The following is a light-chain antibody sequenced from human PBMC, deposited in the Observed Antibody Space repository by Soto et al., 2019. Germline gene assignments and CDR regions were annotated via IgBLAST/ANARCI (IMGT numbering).Light chain of an antibody. Sequence: DIVLTQSPGTLSLSPGERATLSCSASQTISDNHLAWYQQKPGQSPRLLISGASVRAPGVPDRFSGSGSETDFTLTISRLEPEDFGLYYCQQYGSSPEISFGPGTKVDIK. CDR1: QTISDNH. J-gene: IGKJ3*01. CDR3: QQYGSSPEIS. CDR2: GAS. V-gene: IGKV3-20*01.